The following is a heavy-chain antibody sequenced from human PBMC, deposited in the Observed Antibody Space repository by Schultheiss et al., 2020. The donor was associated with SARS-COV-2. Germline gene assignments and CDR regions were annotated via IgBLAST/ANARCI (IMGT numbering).Heavy chain of an antibody. J-gene: IGHJ6*02. CDR1: GGSISSGGYY. Sequence: TLSLTCTVSGGSISSGGYYWSWIRQHPGKGLEWIGYIYYSGSTYYNPSLKSRVTISVDTSKNQFSLKLSSVTAADTAVYYCARSGRLYSSGWLNYGMDVWGQGTTVTVSS. CDR2: IYYSGST. D-gene: IGHD6-19*01. V-gene: IGHV4-31*03. CDR3: ARSGRLYSSGWLNYGMDV.